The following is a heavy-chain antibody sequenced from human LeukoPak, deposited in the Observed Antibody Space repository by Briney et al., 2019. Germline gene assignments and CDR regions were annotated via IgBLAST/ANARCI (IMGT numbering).Heavy chain of an antibody. CDR1: GGTFSSYA. Sequence: SVKVSCKASGGTFSSYAISWVRQAPGQGLEWMGRIIPILGIANYAQKFQGRVTITADKSTSTAYMELSSLRSEDTAMYYCARGGGYSVLYYYGMDVWGQGTTVTVSS. D-gene: IGHD5-12*01. CDR2: IIPILGIA. CDR3: ARGGGYSVLYYYGMDV. V-gene: IGHV1-69*04. J-gene: IGHJ6*02.